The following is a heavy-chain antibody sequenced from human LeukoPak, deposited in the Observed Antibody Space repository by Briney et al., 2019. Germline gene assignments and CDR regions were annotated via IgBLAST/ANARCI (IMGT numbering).Heavy chain of an antibody. CDR3: ARTQQLVLRSPLDP. Sequence: GASVKVSCKASGYTFTSYGISWVRQATGQGLEWMGWMNPYSANTGYAQTFQGRITITRNTSISTAYMELSNLKSEDTAVYYCARTQQLVLRSPLDPWGQGTLVTVSS. V-gene: IGHV1-8*03. D-gene: IGHD6-13*01. CDR2: MNPYSANT. J-gene: IGHJ5*02. CDR1: GYTFTSYG.